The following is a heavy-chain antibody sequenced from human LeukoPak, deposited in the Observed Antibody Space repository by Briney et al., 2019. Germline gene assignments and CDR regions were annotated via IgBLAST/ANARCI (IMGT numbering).Heavy chain of an antibody. Sequence: SETLSLTCAVYGGSFSGYYWSWIRQPPGKGLEWIGEINHSGSTNYNPSLKSRVTIPVDTSKNQFSLKLSSVTAADTAVYYCARIYGEFDYWGQGTLVTVSS. V-gene: IGHV4-34*01. CDR2: INHSGST. CDR1: GGSFSGYY. CDR3: ARIYGEFDY. J-gene: IGHJ4*02. D-gene: IGHD4-17*01.